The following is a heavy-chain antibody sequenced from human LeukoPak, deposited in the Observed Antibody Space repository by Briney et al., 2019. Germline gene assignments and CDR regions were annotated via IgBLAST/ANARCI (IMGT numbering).Heavy chain of an antibody. Sequence: GGSLRLSCAASGFTFSSNYMSWVRQAPGKGLEGGSVIYSGGRTYYTDSVKGGLTISRDNSKKTIKLQKKSMRAEDRTVYYCARVGEEGGGYSGYDYYYYYYMDVWGKGTTVTVSS. D-gene: IGHD5-12*01. CDR2: IYSGGRT. CDR1: GFTFSSNY. V-gene: IGHV3-53*01. J-gene: IGHJ6*03. CDR3: ARVGEEGGGYSGYDYYYYYYMDV.